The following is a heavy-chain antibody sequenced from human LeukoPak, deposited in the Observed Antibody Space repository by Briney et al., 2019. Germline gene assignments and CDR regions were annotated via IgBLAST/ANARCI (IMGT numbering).Heavy chain of an antibody. Sequence: SETLSLTCTVSGGSISSYYWSWLRQPPGKALEWIGYIYSSGSTNYNPSLKSRVTISVDTSKNQFSLKLSSVTAADTAVYYCARGLYSSSWYGYYYYYMDVWGKGTTVTVSS. D-gene: IGHD6-13*01. CDR3: ARGLYSSSWYGYYYYYMDV. CDR1: GGSISSYY. CDR2: IYSSGST. V-gene: IGHV4-4*09. J-gene: IGHJ6*03.